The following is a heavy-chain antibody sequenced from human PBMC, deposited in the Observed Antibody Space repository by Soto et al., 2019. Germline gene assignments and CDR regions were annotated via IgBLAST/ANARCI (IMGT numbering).Heavy chain of an antibody. V-gene: IGHV2-26*01. D-gene: IGHD1-26*01. Sequence: QVTLKESGTVLVKPTETLTLTCTVSGFSLSNARMGVSWIRQPPGKALEWLAHIFSNDEKSYSTSLKSRLTSAKDTSKSQVVLTMTNMDPVDTATYYCARVPRRWELLRAFDIWGQGTMVTVSS. CDR3: ARVPRRWELLRAFDI. CDR1: GFSLSNARMG. CDR2: IFSNDEK. J-gene: IGHJ3*02.